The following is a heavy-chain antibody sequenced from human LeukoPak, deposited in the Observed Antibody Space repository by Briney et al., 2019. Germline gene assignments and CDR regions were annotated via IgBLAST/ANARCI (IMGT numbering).Heavy chain of an antibody. D-gene: IGHD3-10*01. J-gene: IGHJ4*02. V-gene: IGHV4-34*01. CDR2: IYYSGST. CDR3: ARGLEPRLLWFGDDPEHSNY. Sequence: SETLSLTCAVYGGSFSGYYWSWIRQPPGKGLEWIGSIYYSGSTYYNPSLKSRVTISVDTSKNQFSLKLSSVTAADTAVYYCARGLEPRLLWFGDDPEHSNYWGQGTLVTVSS. CDR1: GGSFSGYY.